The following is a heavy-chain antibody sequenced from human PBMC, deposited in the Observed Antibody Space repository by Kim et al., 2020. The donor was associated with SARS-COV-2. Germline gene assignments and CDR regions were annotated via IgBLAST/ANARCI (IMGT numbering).Heavy chain of an antibody. V-gene: IGHV3-30-3*01. J-gene: IGHJ5*02. D-gene: IGHD2-15*01. CDR2: ISDDGRKE. CDR3: ARAGTAGSPRHNWFDP. CDR1: GFTFDSYA. Sequence: GGSLRLSCAASGFTFDSYAFHWVRQGPGKGLEWVSAISDDGRKEYHADSVKGRFTISRDKSRNTVFLQMNNLRSEDTAVYFCARAGTAGSPRHNWFDPWGQVTLVTVSS.